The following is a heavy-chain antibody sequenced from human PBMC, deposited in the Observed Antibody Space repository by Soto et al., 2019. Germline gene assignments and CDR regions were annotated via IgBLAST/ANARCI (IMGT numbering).Heavy chain of an antibody. CDR1: GGTFSSYS. Sequence: RASVKVSCKASGGTFSSYSISWVRQAPGQGLEWMGGIIPIFGTANYAQKFQGRVTITADKSTSTAYMELSSLRSEDTAVYYCARGTGITIFGVADDYYGMDVWGQGTTVTVSS. J-gene: IGHJ6*02. D-gene: IGHD3-3*01. V-gene: IGHV1-69*06. CDR2: IIPIFGTA. CDR3: ARGTGITIFGVADDYYGMDV.